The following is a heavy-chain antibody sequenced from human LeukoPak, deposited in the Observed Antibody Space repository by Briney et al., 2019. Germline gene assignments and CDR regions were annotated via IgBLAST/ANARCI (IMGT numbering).Heavy chain of an antibody. CDR1: GLTFSSYA. D-gene: IGHD3-10*01. CDR2: ISDSGMNA. V-gene: IGHV3-23*01. CDR3: SFATFYYGSGSYRQDS. Sequence: GGSLRLSCAASGLTFSSYALSWVRQAPGKGLEWVALISDSGMNAYYADSVKGRFTISRDNSQNTMYLQMASLRVEDTAVYYCSFATFYYGSGSYRQDSWGQGIQVTVSS. J-gene: IGHJ4*02.